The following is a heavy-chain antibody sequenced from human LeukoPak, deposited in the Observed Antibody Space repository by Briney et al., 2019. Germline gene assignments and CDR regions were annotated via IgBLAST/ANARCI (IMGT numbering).Heavy chain of an antibody. D-gene: IGHD6-13*01. CDR2: ISGYNRNT. V-gene: IGHV1-18*01. J-gene: IGHJ5*02. CDR1: GYTFTRHG. Sequence: ASVKVSCKASGYTFTRHGMSWVRQAPGQGLEWMGWISGYNRNTNYAHKVQGRVTMTTDTSTSTAYMELRSLRSEDTAVYYCARPPFSGAAEWFDPWGQGTLVTVSS. CDR3: ARPPFSGAAEWFDP.